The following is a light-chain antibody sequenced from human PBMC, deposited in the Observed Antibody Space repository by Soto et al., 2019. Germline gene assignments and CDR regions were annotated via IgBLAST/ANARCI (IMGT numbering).Light chain of an antibody. Sequence: EIVMTQSPATLSVSPGERATLSCRASQSVSSNLAWYQQKPGQAPRLLISGASTRSTGFPARFSGSGSGTELTVTISSLQSGDFAVYYCQQYNSWPRTFGQGTKV. CDR1: QSVSSN. J-gene: IGKJ1*01. V-gene: IGKV3-15*01. CDR3: QQYNSWPRT. CDR2: GAS.